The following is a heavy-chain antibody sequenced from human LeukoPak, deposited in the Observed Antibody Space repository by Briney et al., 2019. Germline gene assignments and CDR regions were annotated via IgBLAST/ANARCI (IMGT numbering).Heavy chain of an antibody. CDR3: ASLTGTTDYYYYYMDV. Sequence: SETLSLTRAVYGGSFTDYYWSWIRQPPGKGLEWIGEINHSGSTNYNPSLKSRVTISVDTSKNQFSLKLSSVTAADTAVYYCASLTGTTDYYYYYMDVWGKGTTVTVSS. CDR1: GGSFTDYY. V-gene: IGHV4-34*01. J-gene: IGHJ6*03. CDR2: INHSGST. D-gene: IGHD1-20*01.